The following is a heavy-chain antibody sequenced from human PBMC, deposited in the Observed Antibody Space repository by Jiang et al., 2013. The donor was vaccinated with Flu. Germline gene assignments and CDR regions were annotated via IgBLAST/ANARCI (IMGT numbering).Heavy chain of an antibody. D-gene: IGHD3-3*01. J-gene: IGHJ6*01. CDR2: IYASGSI. V-gene: IGHV4-4*07. CDR3: ATTYYNYWSDNRGTDV. Sequence: GPGLVKPSETLSLTCTVSGASISRYYWSWIRQPAGKGLEWIGRIYASGSINYNPSLKSRLTMSLDTSKNQFSLEVSSVTAADTAVYYCATTYYNYWSDNRGTDV. CDR1: GASISRYY.